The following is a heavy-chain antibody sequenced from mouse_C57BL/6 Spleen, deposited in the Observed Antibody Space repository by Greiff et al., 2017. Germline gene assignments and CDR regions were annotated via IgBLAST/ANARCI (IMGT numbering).Heavy chain of an antibody. CDR3: ARPLTGTEWYFDV. V-gene: IGHV5-6*01. Sequence: EVKLVEPGGDLVKPGGSLKLSCEASGYTFSSYGMSWVRQTPDKRLEWVATISSGGSYTNYPDSVKGRFTISRDNAKNTLYLQMSSLKSEDTAMYYCARPLTGTEWYFDVWGTGTPVTVSA. D-gene: IGHD4-1*01. CDR1: GYTFSSYG. J-gene: IGHJ1*03. CDR2: ISSGGSYT.